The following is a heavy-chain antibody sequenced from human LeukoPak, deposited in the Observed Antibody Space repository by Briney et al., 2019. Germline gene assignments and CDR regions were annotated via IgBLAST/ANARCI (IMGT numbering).Heavy chain of an antibody. J-gene: IGHJ6*02. V-gene: IGHV3-48*03. CDR2: ISSSGSTI. Sequence: GGSLRLSCAASGFTFSSYEMNWVRQAPGKGLEWVSYISSSGSTIYYADSVKGRFTISRDNAKNSLYLQMNNLRAEDTAVYYCARARVSVAGTSDYYYYGMDVWGQGTTVTVSS. CDR1: GFTFSSYE. D-gene: IGHD6-19*01. CDR3: ARARVSVAGTSDYYYYGMDV.